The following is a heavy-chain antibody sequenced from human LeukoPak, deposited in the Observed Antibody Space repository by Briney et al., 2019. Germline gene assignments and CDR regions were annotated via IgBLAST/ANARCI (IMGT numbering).Heavy chain of an antibody. V-gene: IGHV1-69*13. CDR3: ATGHASYYYDSSGSPPSFYYYGMDV. CDR1: GGTFSSYA. Sequence: SVKVSCKASGGTFSSYAISWVRQAPGQGLEWMGGIIPIFGTANYAQKFQGRVTITADESTSTAYMELSSLRSEDTAVYYCATGHASYYYDSSGSPPSFYYYGMDVWGQGTTVTVSS. J-gene: IGHJ6*02. D-gene: IGHD3-22*01. CDR2: IIPIFGTA.